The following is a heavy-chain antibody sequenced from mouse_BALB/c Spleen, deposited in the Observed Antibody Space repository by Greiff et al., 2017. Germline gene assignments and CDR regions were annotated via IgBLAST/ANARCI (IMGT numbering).Heavy chain of an antibody. Sequence: EVKLVESGPGLVKPSQSLSLTCTVTGYSITSDYAWNWIRQFPGNKLEWMGYISYSGSTSYNPSLKSRISITRDTSKNQFFLQLNSVTTEDTATYYCARYDYDFDYWGQGTTLTVSS. CDR3: ARYDYDFDY. CDR2: ISYSGST. J-gene: IGHJ2*01. CDR1: GYSITSDYA. V-gene: IGHV3-2*02. D-gene: IGHD2-4*01.